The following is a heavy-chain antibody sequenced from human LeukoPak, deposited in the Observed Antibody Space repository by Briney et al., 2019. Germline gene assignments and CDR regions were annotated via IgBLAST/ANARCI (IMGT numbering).Heavy chain of an antibody. Sequence: ASVKVSCKASGYTFTGYYMHWVRQAPGQGLEWMGWINPNSGGTDYAQKFQGRVTMTRDTSISTAYMEMSRLRSDDTAVYYCARDPTYSSSWNLHNYYYYYGMDVWGQGTTVTVSS. CDR3: ARDPTYSSSWNLHNYYYYYGMDV. J-gene: IGHJ6*02. V-gene: IGHV1-2*02. D-gene: IGHD6-13*01. CDR2: INPNSGGT. CDR1: GYTFTGYY.